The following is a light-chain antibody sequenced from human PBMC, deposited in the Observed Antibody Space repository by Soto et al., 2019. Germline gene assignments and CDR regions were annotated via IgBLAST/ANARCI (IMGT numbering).Light chain of an antibody. CDR1: QSVSSSY. CDR3: QQYACPPND. CDR2: GAS. Sequence: EIVMTQSPGTLSLSPGEKATLSCRASQSVSSSYLAWYQQKPGQAPRLLIYGASSRATGIPDSFSGSGSATVFTPTISRQADEDFVVYCHQQYACPPNDFGQGTRLEIK. J-gene: IGKJ5*01. V-gene: IGKV3-20*01.